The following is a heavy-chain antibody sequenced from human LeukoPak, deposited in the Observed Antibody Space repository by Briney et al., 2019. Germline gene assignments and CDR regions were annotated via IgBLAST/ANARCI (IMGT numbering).Heavy chain of an antibody. Sequence: GSLRLSCAASGFTVSNNYMTWVRQAPGKGLEWVSVIHIGGDTYYADSVKGRFTISRDSSKNTLYLQMNSLRVEDTAVYYCARDLAGATVPDWGQGTLVTVSS. J-gene: IGHJ4*02. CDR1: GFTVSNNY. CDR3: ARDLAGATVPD. V-gene: IGHV3-53*01. D-gene: IGHD1-26*01. CDR2: IHIGGDT.